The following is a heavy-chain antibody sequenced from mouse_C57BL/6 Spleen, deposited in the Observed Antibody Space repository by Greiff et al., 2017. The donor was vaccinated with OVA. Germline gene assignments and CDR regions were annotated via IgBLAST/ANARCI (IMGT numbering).Heavy chain of an antibody. V-gene: IGHV5-17*01. CDR1: GFTFSDYG. D-gene: IGHD2-4*01. CDR2: ISSGSSTI. CDR3: ARDDYDGRFAY. Sequence: EVHLVESGGGLVKPGGSLKLSCAASGFTFSDYGMHWVRQAPEKGLEWVAYISSGSSTIYYADTVKGRFPISRDNAKNTLFLQMTSLRSEDTAMYYCARDDYDGRFAYWGQGTLVTVSA. J-gene: IGHJ3*01.